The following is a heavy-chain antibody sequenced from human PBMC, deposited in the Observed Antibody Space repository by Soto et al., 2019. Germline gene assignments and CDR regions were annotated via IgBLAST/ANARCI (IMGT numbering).Heavy chain of an antibody. J-gene: IGHJ4*02. D-gene: IGHD2-15*01. V-gene: IGHV5-51*01. CDR1: GYTFASYW. CDR2: IYPSDSDT. CDR3: ARGPTPLFDY. Sequence: GASLKLSFKGSGYTFASYWIGWVRQMPGKGLEWMGIIYPSDSDTRYNPSFQGQVTISGDKSINTVYLQWSSLKVSDTATYYCARGPTPLFDYWGQGTLVTVSS.